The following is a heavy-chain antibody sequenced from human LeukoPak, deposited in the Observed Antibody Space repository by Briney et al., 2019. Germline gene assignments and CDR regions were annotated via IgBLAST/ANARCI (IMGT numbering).Heavy chain of an antibody. CDR2: ISYDGTDK. Sequence: PGGSLRLSCSASGFSFSRYAMHWVRQAPGKGLEWVALISYDGTDKYYADSVRGRFTISRDNSKNTLYLEMNSLRVEDTAVYYCARRQTRPRAVPAAMKVRAHYYYYMDVWGKGTTVTISS. J-gene: IGHJ6*03. D-gene: IGHD2-2*01. CDR1: GFSFSRYA. CDR3: ARRQTRPRAVPAAMKVRAHYYYYMDV. V-gene: IGHV3-30*04.